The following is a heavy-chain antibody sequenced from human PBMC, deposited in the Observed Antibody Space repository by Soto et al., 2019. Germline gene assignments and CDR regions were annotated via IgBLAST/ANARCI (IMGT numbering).Heavy chain of an antibody. D-gene: IGHD5-12*01. CDR2: IYYSGST. CDR3: ARGHSGYEYQGLVDY. J-gene: IGHJ4*02. Sequence: SETLSLTCTVSGGSISSGDYYWSWIRQPPGKGLEWIGYIYYSGSTYYNPSLKSRVTISVDTSKNQFSLKLSSVTAADTAVYYCARGHSGYEYQGLVDYRGQGTLVTVSS. V-gene: IGHV4-30-4*01. CDR1: GGSISSGDYY.